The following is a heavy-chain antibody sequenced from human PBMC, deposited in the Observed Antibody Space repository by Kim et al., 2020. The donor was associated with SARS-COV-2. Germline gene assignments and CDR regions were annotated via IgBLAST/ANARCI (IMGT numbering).Heavy chain of an antibody. D-gene: IGHD3-3*01. CDR3: ARDRSMYYDFWSGYYTFDKSTGDYYYYGIDV. CDR1: GYTFTSYY. V-gene: IGHV1-46*01. CDR2: INPSGGST. J-gene: IGHJ6*02. Sequence: ASVKVSCKASGYTFTSYYMHWVRQAPGQGLEWMGIINPSGGSTSYEQKFQGRVTMTRDTSTSTVYMELSSLRYEDTAVYYCARDRSMYYDFWSGYYTFDKSTGDYYYYGIDVWSQGTTVTVSS.